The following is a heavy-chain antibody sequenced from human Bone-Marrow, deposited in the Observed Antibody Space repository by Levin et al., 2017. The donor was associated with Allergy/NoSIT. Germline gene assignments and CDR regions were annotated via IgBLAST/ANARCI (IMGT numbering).Heavy chain of an antibody. D-gene: IGHD2-21*02. J-gene: IGHJ4*02. CDR3: ARGLICGGDCYPAPYYFDY. Sequence: SQTLSLTCAVYGGSFSGYYWSWIRQPPGKGLEWIGEINHSGSTNYNPSLKSRVTISVDTSKNQFSLKLSSVTAADTAVYYCARGLICGGDCYPAPYYFDYWGQGTLVTVSS. CDR2: INHSGST. CDR1: GGSFSGYY. V-gene: IGHV4-34*01.